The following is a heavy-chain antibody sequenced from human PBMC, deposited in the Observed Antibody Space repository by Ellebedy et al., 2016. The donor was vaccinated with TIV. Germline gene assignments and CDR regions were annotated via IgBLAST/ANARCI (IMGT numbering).Heavy chain of an antibody. CDR1: GFTSSNYW. V-gene: IGHV3-74*01. CDR2: IYNDGSST. Sequence: PGGSLRLSCAASGFTSSNYWMHWVRQAPGKGLVWASRIYNDGSSTSYADSVEGRLTISRDNPKNTVYLQMNSLRVEDTAVYYCVRDGSYDYGDYWGQGTVVTVSS. D-gene: IGHD3-16*01. J-gene: IGHJ4*02. CDR3: VRDGSYDYGDY.